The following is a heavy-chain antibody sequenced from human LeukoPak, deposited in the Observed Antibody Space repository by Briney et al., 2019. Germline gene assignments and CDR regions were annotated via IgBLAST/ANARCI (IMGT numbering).Heavy chain of an antibody. CDR1: GGSISSYSYY. Sequence: SETLSLTCTVSGGSISSYSYYWGWIRQPPGKGLEWIGSIFYSGSTSYYPSLKSRVTLSVDTSKNQFSLKLSSVTAADTAVYYCARHSSDYYSAFDYWGLGNLVTVSS. D-gene: IGHD3-22*01. CDR2: IFYSGST. CDR3: ARHSSDYYSAFDY. V-gene: IGHV4-39*01. J-gene: IGHJ4*02.